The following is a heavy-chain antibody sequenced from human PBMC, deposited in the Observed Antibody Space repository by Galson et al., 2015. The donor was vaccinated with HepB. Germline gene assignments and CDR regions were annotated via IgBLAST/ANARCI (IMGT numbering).Heavy chain of an antibody. CDR3: ARAYYDSSNYYGH. J-gene: IGHJ4*02. D-gene: IGHD3-22*01. Sequence: SVKVSCKASGYTFTAYYMHWVRQAPGQGLEWMGRINPNSGGTIYAQRFQGRVTMTRDTSISTAYMELSRLRSDDTAVYYCARAYYDSSNYYGHWGQGTLVTVSS. V-gene: IGHV1-2*06. CDR2: INPNSGGT. CDR1: GYTFTAYY.